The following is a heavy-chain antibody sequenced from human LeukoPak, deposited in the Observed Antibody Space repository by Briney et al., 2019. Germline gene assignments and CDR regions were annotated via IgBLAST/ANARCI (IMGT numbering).Heavy chain of an antibody. CDR2: ISDSGGST. Sequence: GGSLRLSCTASRFTFSSYAMSRVRQAPGKGLEWVSSISDSGGSTNYADSVKGRFTISRDNSKNTLFLQMNSLRAEDTAVYYCAKDLRGSGWYYFDYWGQGTLVTVSS. D-gene: IGHD6-19*01. CDR1: RFTFSSYA. V-gene: IGHV3-23*01. CDR3: AKDLRGSGWYYFDY. J-gene: IGHJ4*02.